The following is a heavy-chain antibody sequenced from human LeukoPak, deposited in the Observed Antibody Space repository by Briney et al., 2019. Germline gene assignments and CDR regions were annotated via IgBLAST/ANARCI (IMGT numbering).Heavy chain of an antibody. CDR3: ARVRSPRYFDY. V-gene: IGHV3-23*01. J-gene: IGHJ4*02. CDR1: GFNFGSYS. CDR2: ISADSATT. Sequence: GGSLRLSCAASGFNFGSYSMTWVRQAPGKGLEWVSVISADSATTFYADSVKGRFTISRDNAKNSLYLQMNSLRAEDTAVYYCARVRSPRYFDYWGQGTLVTVSS.